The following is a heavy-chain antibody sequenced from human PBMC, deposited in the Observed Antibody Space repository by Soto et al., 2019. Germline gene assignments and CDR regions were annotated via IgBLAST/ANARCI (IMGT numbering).Heavy chain of an antibody. CDR1: GDSISSGGYS. V-gene: IGHV4-30-2*01. Sequence: QVQLQESGSGLVKPSQTLSLTCDVSGDSISSGGYSWNWIRQPPGKGLEWIGNIYQSGTTDYNPSLKGRVTISVDRAKNQFSPKLSSLAAADQAVYYCARDNRSGYYFDYWGQGTLVTVSS. D-gene: IGHD3-22*01. J-gene: IGHJ4*02. CDR3: ARDNRSGYYFDY. CDR2: IYQSGTT.